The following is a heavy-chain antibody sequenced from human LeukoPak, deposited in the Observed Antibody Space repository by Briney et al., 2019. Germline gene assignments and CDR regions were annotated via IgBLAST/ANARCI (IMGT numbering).Heavy chain of an antibody. CDR2: IYYSGST. CDR1: GGSISSSSYY. J-gene: IGHJ4*02. Sequence: KTSETLSLTCTVSGGSISSSSYYWGWIRQPSGKGLEWIGSIYYSGSTYYNPSLKSRVTISVDTSKNQFSLKLSSVTAADTAVYYCARQPLYSGSYPPADYWGQGTLVTVSS. V-gene: IGHV4-39*01. D-gene: IGHD1-26*01. CDR3: ARQPLYSGSYPPADY.